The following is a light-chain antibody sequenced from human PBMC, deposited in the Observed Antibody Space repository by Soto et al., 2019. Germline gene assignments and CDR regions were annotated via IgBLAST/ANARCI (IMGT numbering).Light chain of an antibody. V-gene: IGKV1-39*01. Sequence: DIQMTQSPSSLSASVGDRVTITCRASQSIVTYLNWYLQKPGKAPKLLVYAASNLQSGVPSRFSGSGSGTDFTLTISSLQPEDFATYFCQQSYSTTPWTFGRGTKVEI. CDR2: AAS. CDR3: QQSYSTTPWT. CDR1: QSIVTY. J-gene: IGKJ1*01.